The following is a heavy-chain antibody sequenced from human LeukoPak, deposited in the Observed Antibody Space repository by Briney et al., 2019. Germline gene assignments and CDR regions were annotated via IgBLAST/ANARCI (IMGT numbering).Heavy chain of an antibody. CDR1: GFTFSSYG. CDR3: ASDIVVVPARDAFDI. CDR2: ISGSGGST. Sequence: GGSLRLSCAASGFTFSSYGMSWVRQAPGKGLEWVSAISGSGGSTYYADSVKGRFTISRDNSKNTLYLQMNSLRAEDTAVYYCASDIVVVPARDAFDIWGQGTMVTVSS. J-gene: IGHJ3*02. V-gene: IGHV3-23*01. D-gene: IGHD2-2*01.